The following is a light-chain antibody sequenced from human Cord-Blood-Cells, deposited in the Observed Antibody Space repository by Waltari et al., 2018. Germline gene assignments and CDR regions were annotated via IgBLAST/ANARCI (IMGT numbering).Light chain of an antibody. V-gene: IGKV1-39*01. J-gene: IGKJ5*01. CDR1: QSISSY. CDR3: QQSYSTPIT. CDR2: AAS. Sequence: DLQMTQSPSSLSASVGDRVTIPCRASQSISSYFNWYQQKPGKAPKLLIYAASSLQSGVPSRFSGSGSGTDFTLTISSLQPEEFATYYCQQSYSTPITFGQGTRLEIK.